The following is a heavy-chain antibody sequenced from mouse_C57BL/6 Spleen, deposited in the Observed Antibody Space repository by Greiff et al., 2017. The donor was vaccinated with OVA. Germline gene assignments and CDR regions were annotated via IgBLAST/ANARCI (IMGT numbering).Heavy chain of an antibody. CDR2: IYPGSGST. V-gene: IGHV1-55*01. Sequence: QVQLQQPGAELVKPGASVKMSCKASGYTFTSYWITWVKQRPGQGLEWIGDIYPGSGSTNYNEKFKSKATLTVDTSPSTAYMQLSSLTSEDSAVYDCARDPYYYGSSPFAYWGQGTLVTVSA. CDR1: GYTFTSYW. J-gene: IGHJ3*01. CDR3: ARDPYYYGSSPFAY. D-gene: IGHD1-1*01.